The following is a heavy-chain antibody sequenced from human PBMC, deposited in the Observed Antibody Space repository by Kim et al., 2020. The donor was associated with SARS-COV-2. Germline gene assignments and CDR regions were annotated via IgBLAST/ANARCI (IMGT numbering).Heavy chain of an antibody. CDR3: ARGRGQNWNDGDY. Sequence: YAHKCQGRITMTRNTSISTAYMELRSLRSEDTAMYYCARGRGQNWNDGDYWGQGTLVTVSS. J-gene: IGHJ4*02. V-gene: IGHV1-8*01. D-gene: IGHD1-1*01.